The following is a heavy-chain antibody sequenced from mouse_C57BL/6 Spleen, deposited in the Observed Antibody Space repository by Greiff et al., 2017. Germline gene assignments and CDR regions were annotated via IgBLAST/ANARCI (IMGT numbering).Heavy chain of an antibody. D-gene: IGHD2-2*01. CDR3: ARGGYHEGYFDY. J-gene: IGHJ2*01. CDR2: IDPSDSYT. CDR1: GYTFTSYW. Sequence: QVQLKQPGAELVMPGASVKLSCKASGYTFTSYWMHWVKQRPGQGLEWIGEIDPSDSYTNYNQKFKGKSTLTVDKSSSTAYMQLSSLTSEDSAVYYCARGGYHEGYFDYWGQGTTLTVSS. V-gene: IGHV1-69*01.